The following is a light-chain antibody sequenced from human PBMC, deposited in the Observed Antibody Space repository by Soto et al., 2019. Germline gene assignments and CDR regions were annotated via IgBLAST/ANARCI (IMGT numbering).Light chain of an antibody. CDR1: QSVSSSY. CDR3: QQYGGSSWT. Sequence: GERATLSCRASQSVSSSYLAWYQQKPGQAPRLLIYGASSRATGIADRFSGSGSGTDFTLTISRLEPEDFAVYYCQQYGGSSWTFGQ. V-gene: IGKV3-20*01. J-gene: IGKJ1*01. CDR2: GAS.